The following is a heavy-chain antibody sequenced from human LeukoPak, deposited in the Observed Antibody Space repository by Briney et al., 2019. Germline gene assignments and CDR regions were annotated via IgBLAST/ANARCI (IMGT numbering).Heavy chain of an antibody. CDR2: INTNTGNP. V-gene: IGHV7-4-1*02. D-gene: IGHD6-19*01. CDR3: ARDYVAVAGINWFDP. CDR1: GYTFTTYA. Sequence: ASVKVSCKASGYTFTTYAMDWVRQAPGQGLEWMGWINTNTGNPTYAQGFTGRFVFSLDTSVGTAYLQISSLKAEDTAVYYCARDYVAVAGINWFDPWGQGTLVTVSS. J-gene: IGHJ5*02.